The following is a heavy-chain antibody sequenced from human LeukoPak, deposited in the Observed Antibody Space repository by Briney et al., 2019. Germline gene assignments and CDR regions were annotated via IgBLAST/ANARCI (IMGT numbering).Heavy chain of an antibody. V-gene: IGHV1-46*01. Sequence: ASVKVSCKASGYTFTNYYIHWMRQAPGQGLEWMGIINPSGGSNSNAQNFQGRVTMTRDTSTSTVYMEMSSLRYEDTAVYYCARVGDSSKSWFDPWGPGKPGSVSS. CDR3: ARVGDSSKSWFDP. CDR1: GYTFTNYY. CDR2: INPSGGSN. J-gene: IGHJ5*02. D-gene: IGHD6-19*01.